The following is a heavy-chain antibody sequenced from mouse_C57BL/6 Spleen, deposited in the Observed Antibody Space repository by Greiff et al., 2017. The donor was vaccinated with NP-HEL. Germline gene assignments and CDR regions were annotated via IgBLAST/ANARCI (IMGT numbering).Heavy chain of an antibody. V-gene: IGHV1-81*01. CDR3: ASRGNYLFAY. CDR2: IYPRSGNT. CDR1: GYTFTSYG. J-gene: IGHJ3*01. D-gene: IGHD2-1*01. Sequence: VQLQESGAELARPGASVKLSCKASGYTFTSYGISWVKQRTGQGLEWIGEIYPRSGNTYYNEKFKGKATLTADKSSSTAYMELRSLTSEDSAVYFCASRGNYLFAYWGQGTLVTVSA.